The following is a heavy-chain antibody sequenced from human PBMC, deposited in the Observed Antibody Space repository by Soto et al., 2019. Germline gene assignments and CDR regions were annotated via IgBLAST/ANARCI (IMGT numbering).Heavy chain of an antibody. CDR2: ISSSSSTI. D-gene: IGHD1-1*01. CDR3: AGGSATWYHSFYTFDP. V-gene: IGHV3-48*01. J-gene: IGHJ5*02. Sequence: EVQLVESGGGLVQPGGSLRLSCAASGFTFSSYSMNWVRQAPGKGLEWVSYISSSSSTIYYADSVKGRFTISRDNAKNSLYLQMNSLRAEDTAVYYCAGGSATWYHSFYTFDPWGQGTLVTVSS. CDR1: GFTFSSYS.